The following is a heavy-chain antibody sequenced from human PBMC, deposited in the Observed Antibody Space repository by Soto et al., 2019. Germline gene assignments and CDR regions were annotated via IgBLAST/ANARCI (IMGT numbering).Heavy chain of an antibody. V-gene: IGHV1-2*04. J-gene: IGHJ4*02. D-gene: IGHD3-9*01. CDR1: GYTFTGHY. Sequence: ASVKVSCKASGYTFTGHYLHWLRQAPGQGLEWMGWINPNIGSTNYARKFQGWVTMTRDSSISTAYMELSKLTSHDAAVYYCARGRTFYDILTGYPDHFDFWGQGTLVTVSS. CDR2: INPNIGST. CDR3: ARGRTFYDILTGYPDHFDF.